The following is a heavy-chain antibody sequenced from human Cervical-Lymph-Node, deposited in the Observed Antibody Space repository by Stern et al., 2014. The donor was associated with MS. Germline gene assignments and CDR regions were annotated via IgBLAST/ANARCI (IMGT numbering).Heavy chain of an antibody. D-gene: IGHD1-14*01. CDR3: ARHSINGYNCFDT. CDR2: ISAYNVNT. V-gene: IGHV1-18*01. J-gene: IGHJ5*02. Sequence: QDQLVQSGAELKKPGASVKVSCKASGFALTSAGISWVRQAPGQGLEWMGWISAYNVNTNYAQRFQDRVNMTTDTSTSTAYMELRSLRSDDTAVYYCARHSINGYNCFDTWGQGTLVTVSS. CDR1: GFALTSAG.